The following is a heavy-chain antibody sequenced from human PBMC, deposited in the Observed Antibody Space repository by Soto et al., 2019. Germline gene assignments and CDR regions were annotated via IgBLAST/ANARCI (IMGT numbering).Heavy chain of an antibody. V-gene: IGHV4-4*07. CDR3: ARGQRFSDWFDP. D-gene: IGHD3-3*01. J-gene: IGHJ5*02. Sequence: KPSETLSLTCTVSGGAISTYYWTWIRQPAGKRLEWIGRIYSSGSTKYNPSLQSRVTMSLDTSNNQFSLRLTSVTAADTAVYYCARGQRFSDWFDPWGQGTLVTVSS. CDR1: GGAISTYY. CDR2: IYSSGST.